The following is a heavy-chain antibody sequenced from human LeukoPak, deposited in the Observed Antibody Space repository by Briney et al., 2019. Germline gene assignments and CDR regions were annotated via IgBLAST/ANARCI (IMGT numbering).Heavy chain of an antibody. Sequence: GSLRLSCAASGFAFRGYGVNWVRQAPGKGLEWVAYISSSGASIYYADSVRGRFTISRDNAKNSLYLQMNSLGDEDTAVYYCAAQGYNDAFDIWGQGTMVTVSS. D-gene: IGHD5-18*01. V-gene: IGHV3-48*02. CDR2: ISSSGASI. CDR1: GFAFRGYG. CDR3: AAQGYNDAFDI. J-gene: IGHJ3*02.